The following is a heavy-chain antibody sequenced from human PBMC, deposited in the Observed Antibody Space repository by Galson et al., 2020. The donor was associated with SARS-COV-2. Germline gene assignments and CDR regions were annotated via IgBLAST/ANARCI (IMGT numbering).Heavy chain of an antibody. D-gene: IGHD6-13*01. V-gene: IGHV3-7*05. CDR3: AREGRSSSWSWDY. CDR2: IKQDGSEK. CDR1: GITFSRYW. J-gene: IGHJ4*02. Sequence: GESPKTPCAASGITFSRYWMSWVRQAPGKGLEWVANIKQDGSEKHYVDSEKGRRTIARDNAKNSLYLQMNSLRAEDTAVYYCAREGRSSSWSWDYWGQGTLVTVSS.